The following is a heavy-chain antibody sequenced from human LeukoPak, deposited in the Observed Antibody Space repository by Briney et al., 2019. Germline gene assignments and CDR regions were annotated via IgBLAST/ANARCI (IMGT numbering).Heavy chain of an antibody. CDR2: IRGDRST. V-gene: IGHV3-66*04. D-gene: IGHD4-17*01. J-gene: IGHJ4*02. Sequence: GGSLRLSCAVSGFTVSSTSIIWGRQAPGKGLECVSYIRGDRSTEYAEYVKGRFTISRDDSKNTVYLQMNSLRVEDTSVYYCARRRGGYGDGDFDYWGQGTLVTVSS. CDR3: ARRRGGYGDGDFDY. CDR1: GFTVSSTS.